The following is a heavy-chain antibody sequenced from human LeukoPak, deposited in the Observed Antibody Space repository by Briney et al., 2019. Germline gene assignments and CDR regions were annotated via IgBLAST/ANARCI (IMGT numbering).Heavy chain of an antibody. V-gene: IGHV3-7*01. D-gene: IGHD5-24*01. J-gene: IGHJ4*02. CDR1: GFTFSTSW. Sequence: GGSVRLSCADSGFTFSTSWMAWVRQAPGKGLEWVANIKEDGSAKNYVGSVKGRFTVSRDNAKKSVYLEMNSLRAEDTAVCYCARDRAYNRFDYWGQGTLVTVSS. CDR2: IKEDGSAK. CDR3: ARDRAYNRFDY.